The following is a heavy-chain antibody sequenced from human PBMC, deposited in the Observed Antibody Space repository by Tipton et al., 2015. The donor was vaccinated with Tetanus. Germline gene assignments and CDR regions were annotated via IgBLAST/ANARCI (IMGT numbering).Heavy chain of an antibody. D-gene: IGHD3-3*01. CDR2: ISSSSSYI. Sequence: SLRLSCAASGFTFSSYSMNWVRQAPGKGLEWVSSISSSSSYIYYADSVKGRFTISRDNAKNSLYLQMNSLRAEDTAVYYCARARTLRFLEWLGEVGVENWFDPWGQGTLVTVSS. V-gene: IGHV3-21*01. CDR3: ARARTLRFLEWLGEVGVENWFDP. CDR1: GFTFSSYS. J-gene: IGHJ5*02.